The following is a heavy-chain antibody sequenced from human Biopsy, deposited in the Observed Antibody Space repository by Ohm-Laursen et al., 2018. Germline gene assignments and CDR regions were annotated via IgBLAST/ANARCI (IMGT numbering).Heavy chain of an antibody. V-gene: IGHV3-11*01. CDR3: ARDGVGSYHDY. J-gene: IGHJ4*02. D-gene: IGHD3-16*02. Sequence: SLRLSCSASGFTFSDYYMSWIRQAPGKGLEWLSYVSGSGTTIFYADSVKGRFTVSRDNAKNSLYLQMNSPTVEDTAVYYCARDGVGSYHDYWGQGTLVTVSS. CDR2: VSGSGTTI. CDR1: GFTFSDYY.